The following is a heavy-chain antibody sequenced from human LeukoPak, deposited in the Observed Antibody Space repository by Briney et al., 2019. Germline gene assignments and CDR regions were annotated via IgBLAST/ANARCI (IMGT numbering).Heavy chain of an antibody. CDR2: INHSGST. J-gene: IGHJ3*02. CDR3: ARGGRITMIVVVQRAFDI. D-gene: IGHD3-22*01. CDR1: GFTFSSYS. Sequence: GSLRLSCAASGFTFSSYSMSWIRQPPGKGLEWIGEINHSGSTNYNPSLKSRVTISVDTSKNQFSLKLSSVTAADTAVYYCARGGRITMIVVVQRAFDIWGQGTMVTVSS. V-gene: IGHV4-34*01.